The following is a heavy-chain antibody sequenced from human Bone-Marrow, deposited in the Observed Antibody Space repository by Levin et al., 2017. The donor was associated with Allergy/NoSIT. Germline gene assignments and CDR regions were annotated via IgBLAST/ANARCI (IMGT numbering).Heavy chain of an antibody. Sequence: GESLKISCATSGFTFNSHWMSWVRQAPGKGLEWVAYINEDGSKISYVDSVMGRFTISRDSAKNSLYLQMNSLRDEDTAVYYCARDEVWGQGTLVIVSS. CDR2: INEDGSKI. CDR3: ARDEV. J-gene: IGHJ4*02. V-gene: IGHV3-7*01. CDR1: GFTFNSHW.